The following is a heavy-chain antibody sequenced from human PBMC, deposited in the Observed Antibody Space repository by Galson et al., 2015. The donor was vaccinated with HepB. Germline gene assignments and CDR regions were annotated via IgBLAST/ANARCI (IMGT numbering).Heavy chain of an antibody. V-gene: IGHV3-73*01. Sequence: SLRLSCAASGFTFSGSAIHWVRQTSGKGLEWVGRIRSKASNYATAYAASLKGRFTISRDDSKNTAYLRMRSLKTKDTAVYYCTRLVDLSGYSSSWGQGTLVTVSS. J-gene: IGHJ4*02. CDR2: IRSKASNYAT. CDR1: GFTFSGSA. CDR3: TRLVDLSGYSSS. D-gene: IGHD6-13*01.